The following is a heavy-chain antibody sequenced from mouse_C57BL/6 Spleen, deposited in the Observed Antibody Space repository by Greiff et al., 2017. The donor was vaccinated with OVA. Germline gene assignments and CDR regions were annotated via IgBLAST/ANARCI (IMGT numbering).Heavy chain of an antibody. CDR3: AREGWLLTSIFDY. CDR2: INPSNGGT. Sequence: QVQLQQPGTDLVKPGASVKLSCKASGYTFTSSWMHWVKQRPGQGLEWIGNINPSNGGTNYNEKFKSKATLTVDKSSSTAYMQLSSRTSKDSAVYYSAREGWLLTSIFDYWGQGTTLTVSS. CDR1: GYTFTSSW. D-gene: IGHD2-3*01. V-gene: IGHV1-53*01. J-gene: IGHJ2*01.